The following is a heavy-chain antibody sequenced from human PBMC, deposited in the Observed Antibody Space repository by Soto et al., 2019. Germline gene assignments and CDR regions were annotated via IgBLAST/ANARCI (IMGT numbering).Heavy chain of an antibody. V-gene: IGHV4-39*01. J-gene: IGHJ4*02. CDR2: IYYSGST. Sequence: QLQLQESGPGLVKPSETLSLTCTVSGGSISSSSYYWGWIRQPPGKGLEWIGSIYYSGSTYYNPSLKGRVPITLVTSKNQSSLKLSSVTAADTAVYYCASLFYYYDSSGYYYDYWGQGTLVTVSS. CDR3: ASLFYYYDSSGYYYDY. CDR1: GGSISSSSYY. D-gene: IGHD3-22*01.